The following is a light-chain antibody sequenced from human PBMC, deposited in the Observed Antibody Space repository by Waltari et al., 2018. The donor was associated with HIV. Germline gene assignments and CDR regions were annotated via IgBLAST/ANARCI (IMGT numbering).Light chain of an antibody. CDR1: AIHLGRSNY. V-gene: IGLV2-14*03. J-gene: IGLJ1*01. CDR3: ASYTVNSTGV. Sequence: QSALSQPASVSASPGQSVAISCSGRAIHLGRSNYAPWYQHHPARAPTLILFDVNNRPSGISDRFSGSKSGTTASLTISTVRTDDEADYYCASYTVNSTGVFGTGTKLSVL. CDR2: DVN.